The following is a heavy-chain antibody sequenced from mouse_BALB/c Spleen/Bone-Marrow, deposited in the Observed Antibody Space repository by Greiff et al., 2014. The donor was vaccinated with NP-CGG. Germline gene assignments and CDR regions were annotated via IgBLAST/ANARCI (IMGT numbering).Heavy chain of an antibody. Sequence: QVQLQQSGAELKKPGASVKISCKATGYTFSNYWIDWVKQRPGHGLEWIGEILPGSGTANYNEKFKGKATFTADTSSNTAYMQLSSLTSEDSALYYCARASVVPYYFDFWGQGTTLTVSS. CDR2: ILPGSGTA. V-gene: IGHV1-9*01. J-gene: IGHJ2*01. CDR3: ARASVVPYYFDF. D-gene: IGHD1-1*01. CDR1: GYTFSNYW.